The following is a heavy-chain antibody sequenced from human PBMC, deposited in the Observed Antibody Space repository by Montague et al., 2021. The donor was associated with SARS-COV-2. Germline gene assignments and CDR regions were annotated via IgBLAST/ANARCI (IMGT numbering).Heavy chain of an antibody. V-gene: IGHV4-61*01. D-gene: IGHD3-3*01. J-gene: IGHJ6*02. Sequence: SETLSLTCTVSGGSVSSGSYYWSWIRQPPGKGLEWIGYIYYSGSTNYNPSLKSRGTISVDTSKNQFSLKLSSVTAADTAVYYCARDPWRITIFGVVTRYGMDVWGPGTTVTVSS. CDR1: GGSVSSGSYY. CDR3: ARDPWRITIFGVVTRYGMDV. CDR2: IYYSGST.